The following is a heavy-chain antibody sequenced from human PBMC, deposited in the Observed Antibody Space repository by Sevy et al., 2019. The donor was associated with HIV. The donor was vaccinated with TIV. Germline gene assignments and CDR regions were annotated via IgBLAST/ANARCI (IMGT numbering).Heavy chain of an antibody. CDR2: ISSNGDNG. Sequence: GGSLRLSCAASGFTFRTYAFHWVRQAPGRGLEWIGLISSNGDNGLYATSVRGRFTISRDNSMNILYLQMNSLTPDDTAVYYCARGPEWELTSFLSHWGQGTLVTVSS. V-gene: IGHV3-30-3*01. CDR1: GFTFRTYA. J-gene: IGHJ4*02. D-gene: IGHD1-26*01. CDR3: ARGPEWELTSFLSH.